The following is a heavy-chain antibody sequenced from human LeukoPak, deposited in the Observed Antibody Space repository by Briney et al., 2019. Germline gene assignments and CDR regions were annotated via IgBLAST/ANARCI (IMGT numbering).Heavy chain of an antibody. CDR3: ARDLLGWELHYFDY. CDR2: ISGSSSYI. Sequence: GGSLRLSCAASGFTFSTYNMNWVRQAPGKGLEWVSSISGSSSYIYYADSVKGRFSISRDNAKNSLYLQMNSLRAEDTAVYYCARDLLGWELHYFDYWGQGTLVTVS. J-gene: IGHJ4*02. D-gene: IGHD1-26*01. V-gene: IGHV3-21*01. CDR1: GFTFSTYN.